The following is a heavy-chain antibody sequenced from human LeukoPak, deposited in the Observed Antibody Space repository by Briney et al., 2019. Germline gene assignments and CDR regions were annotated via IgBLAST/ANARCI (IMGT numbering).Heavy chain of an antibody. Sequence: GGSLRLSCAASGFTFSSYSMNWVRQAPGKGLEWVSSISSSSSYIYYADSVKGRFTISRDNSRNTLYLQMNSLRPEDTAVYYCAKAIWVAATSSWFCLDYWGQGTLVTVSS. D-gene: IGHD3-10*01. CDR2: ISSSSSYI. J-gene: IGHJ4*02. CDR1: GFTFSSYS. V-gene: IGHV3-21*01. CDR3: AKAIWVAATSSWFCLDY.